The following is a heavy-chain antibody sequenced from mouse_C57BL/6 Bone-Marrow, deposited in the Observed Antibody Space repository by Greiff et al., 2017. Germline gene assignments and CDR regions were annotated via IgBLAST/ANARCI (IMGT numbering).Heavy chain of an antibody. Sequence: QVQLQQPGAELVRPGSSVKLSCKASGYTFTSYWMDWVKQRPGQGLEWIGNIYPSDSETHYNQKFKDKATLTVDTSSSTAYMQLSSLTSEDSAVYYCAREAEGGNHWGQGTTLTVAA. CDR3: AREAEGGNH. CDR2: IYPSDSET. V-gene: IGHV1-61*01. CDR1: GYTFTSYW. J-gene: IGHJ2*01.